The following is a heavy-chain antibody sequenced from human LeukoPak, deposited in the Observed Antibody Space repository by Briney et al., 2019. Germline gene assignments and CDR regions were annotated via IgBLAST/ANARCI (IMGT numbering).Heavy chain of an antibody. CDR3: ARDLGGSYRSNWFDP. D-gene: IGHD1-26*01. V-gene: IGHV1-2*02. CDR2: INPNSGGT. J-gene: IGHJ5*02. CDR1: GYTFTGYY. Sequence: ASVKVSCKASGYTFTGYYMHWVRQAPGQGLEWMGWINPNSGGTNYAQKFQGRVTMTRDTPISTAYMELSRLRSDDTAVYYCARDLGGSYRSNWFDPWGQGTLVTVSS.